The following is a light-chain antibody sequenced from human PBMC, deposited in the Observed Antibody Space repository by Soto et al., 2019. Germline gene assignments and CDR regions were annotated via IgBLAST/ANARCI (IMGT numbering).Light chain of an antibody. V-gene: IGKV1-5*03. CDR1: QSISSW. Sequence: DIPMTQSPSTLSASVGDRVTITCRASQSISSWLAWYQKKPGKARKLLIYKASSLESGVPSRFSGSGSGTEFSLTISSLQPDDFATYYCQQYNSYLLTFGGGPKVEIK. CDR2: KAS. J-gene: IGKJ4*01. CDR3: QQYNSYLLT.